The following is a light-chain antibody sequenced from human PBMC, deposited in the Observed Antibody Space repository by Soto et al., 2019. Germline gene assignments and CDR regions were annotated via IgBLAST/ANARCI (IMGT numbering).Light chain of an antibody. Sequence: AIRMTQSPSSLSASTGDRVTITCRASQGISSYLAWYQQKPGKAPKLRIYAASTLQSGVPSRFSGSGSGTEFTLTISCLQSEDFATYYGQQYDSYPITFGQGTRLEMK. CDR3: QQYDSYPIT. CDR2: AAS. CDR1: QGISSY. V-gene: IGKV1-8*01. J-gene: IGKJ5*01.